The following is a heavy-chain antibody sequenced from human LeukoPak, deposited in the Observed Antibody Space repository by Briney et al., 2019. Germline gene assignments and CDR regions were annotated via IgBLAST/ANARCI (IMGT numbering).Heavy chain of an antibody. CDR1: GFVFSSHG. Sequence: PGGSLRLSCVASGFVFSSHGMNWVRQAPGKGLEWLTVIWYDGSDQYYADSVKGRFTISRDNSKNTLYLQMNSLRAEDTAVYYCARDRSSSWVDYWGQGTLVTVSS. J-gene: IGHJ4*02. CDR2: IWYDGSDQ. D-gene: IGHD6-13*01. V-gene: IGHV3-33*01. CDR3: ARDRSSSWVDY.